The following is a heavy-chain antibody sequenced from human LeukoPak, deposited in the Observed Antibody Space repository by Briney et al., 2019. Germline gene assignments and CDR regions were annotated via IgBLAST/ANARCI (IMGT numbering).Heavy chain of an antibody. Sequence: GGSLRLSCAASGFTFTAYGMNWVRQVPGKGLAWVSSISSSSTYIYYADSVRGRFTISRDNAKNSLYLQMNSLRAEDTAVYYCARDGGYSYGYDSRYFDYWGQGILVTVSS. CDR1: GFTFTAYG. CDR3: ARDGGYSYGYDSRYFDY. V-gene: IGHV3-21*01. J-gene: IGHJ4*02. D-gene: IGHD5-18*01. CDR2: ISSSSTYI.